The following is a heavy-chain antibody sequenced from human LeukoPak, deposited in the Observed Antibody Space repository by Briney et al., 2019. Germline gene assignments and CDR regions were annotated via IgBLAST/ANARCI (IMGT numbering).Heavy chain of an antibody. Sequence: SETLSLTCAVYGGSFSGYYWSWIRQPPGKGLEWIGEINHSGSTNYNPSLKSRVTISVDTSKNQFSLKLSSVTAADTAVYYCAGIVVVPAAIQHWFDPWGQGTLVTVSS. D-gene: IGHD2-2*02. V-gene: IGHV4-34*01. CDR1: GGSFSGYY. CDR3: AGIVVVPAAIQHWFDP. J-gene: IGHJ5*02. CDR2: INHSGST.